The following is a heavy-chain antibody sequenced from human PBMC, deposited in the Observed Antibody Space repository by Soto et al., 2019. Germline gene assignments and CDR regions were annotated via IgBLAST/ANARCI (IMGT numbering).Heavy chain of an antibody. D-gene: IGHD1-26*01. V-gene: IGHV3-7*03. CDR2: IKQDGSEK. CDR3: TRDDSGLGIDY. Sequence: GSLRLSCAASGFTFSSYWMSWVRQAPGKGLEWVANIKQDGSEKYYVDSVKGRFTISRDDARNTLYLQMSDLRVEDTAIYYCTRDDSGLGIDYWGQGTQVTVSS. J-gene: IGHJ4*02. CDR1: GFTFSSYW.